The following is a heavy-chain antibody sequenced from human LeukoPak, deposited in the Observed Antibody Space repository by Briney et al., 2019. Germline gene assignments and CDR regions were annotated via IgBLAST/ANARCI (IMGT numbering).Heavy chain of an antibody. J-gene: IGHJ4*02. CDR1: GYTFTGYY. CDR2: INPNSGGT. CDR3: ARVVGGNYYGSETDDY. V-gene: IGHV1-2*02. Sequence: GSVKVSCKASGYTFTGYYMHWVRQAPGQGLEWMGWINPNSGGTKYAQKFQGRVTMTRDTSISTAYMELSRLRSDDTAVYYCARVVGGNYYGSETDDYWGQGTLVTVSS. D-gene: IGHD3-10*01.